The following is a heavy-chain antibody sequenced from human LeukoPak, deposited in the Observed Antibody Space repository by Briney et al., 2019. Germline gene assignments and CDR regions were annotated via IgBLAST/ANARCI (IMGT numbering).Heavy chain of an antibody. CDR2: ISGSGGST. J-gene: IGHJ4*02. D-gene: IGHD3-22*01. CDR1: GFTFSSYA. Sequence: PGGPLRLSCAASGFTFSSYAMSWVRQAPGKGLEWVSAISGSGGSTYYADSVKGRFTISRDNSKNTLYLQMNSLRAEDTAVYYCALSPGRTMIVVRDSYFDYWGQGTLVTVSS. CDR3: ALSPGRTMIVVRDSYFDY. V-gene: IGHV3-23*01.